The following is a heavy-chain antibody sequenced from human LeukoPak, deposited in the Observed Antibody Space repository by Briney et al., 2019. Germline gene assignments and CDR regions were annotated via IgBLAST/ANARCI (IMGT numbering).Heavy chain of an antibody. Sequence: PGGSLRLSCAASGFTFSSYAMSWVRQAPGKGLEWVSGISGSGGNTYYADSVKGRFTISRDNSKNTLYLQMNSLTADDTAVYYCAKERVLSEVTFECWGQGALVTVSS. J-gene: IGHJ4*02. CDR2: ISGSGGNT. D-gene: IGHD3-16*01. CDR3: AKERVLSEVTFEC. V-gene: IGHV3-23*01. CDR1: GFTFSSYA.